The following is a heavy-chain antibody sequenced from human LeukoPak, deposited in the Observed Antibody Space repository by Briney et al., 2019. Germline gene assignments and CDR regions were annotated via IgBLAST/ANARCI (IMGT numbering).Heavy chain of an antibody. CDR3: ARDMWEGLNGYLQH. J-gene: IGHJ1*01. V-gene: IGHV4-59*01. CDR1: GGSFSSYY. Sequence: PSETLSLTCTVSGGSFSSYYWSWIRQPPGKGLEWIGYTYYSGSTNYNPSLKSRVTISVDTSKNQFSLKLSSVTAADTAVYYCARDMWEGLNGYLQHWGQGTLVTVSS. D-gene: IGHD1-26*01. CDR2: TYYSGST.